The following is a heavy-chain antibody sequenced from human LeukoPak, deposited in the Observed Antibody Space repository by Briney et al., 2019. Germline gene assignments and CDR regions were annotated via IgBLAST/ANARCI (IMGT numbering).Heavy chain of an antibody. J-gene: IGHJ4*02. CDR3: ARMDYGDYGAFDY. CDR1: GGSVNNNNYY. V-gene: IGHV4-39*01. D-gene: IGHD4-17*01. CDR2: FRYSGSA. Sequence: SETLSLTCTVSGGSVNNNNYYWGWVRQPPGKGLEWIGSFRYSGSALYNPSLKSRVTISEDLSKNQFSLRLSSVTAADTAVYYCARMDYGDYGAFDYWGQGTLVTVSS.